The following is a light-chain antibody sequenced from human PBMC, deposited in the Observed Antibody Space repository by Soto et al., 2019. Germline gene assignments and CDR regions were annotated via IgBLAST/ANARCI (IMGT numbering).Light chain of an antibody. CDR1: QGISSR. J-gene: IGKJ1*01. Sequence: DLEMTQSPSSVSASLGDRVTITCRASQGISSRLAWYQQKPGKAPKLLIYDASNLQSGVPSRFSGSGSGTDFTLTISSLQPEDFATYYCQQANSFPRTFGQGTKVEVK. V-gene: IGKV1-12*01. CDR3: QQANSFPRT. CDR2: DAS.